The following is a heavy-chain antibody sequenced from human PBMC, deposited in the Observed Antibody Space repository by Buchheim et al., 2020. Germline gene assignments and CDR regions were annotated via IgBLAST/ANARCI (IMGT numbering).Heavy chain of an antibody. CDR3: ARDRPRPGVPAAIFWYFDL. Sequence: QVQLQESGPGLVKPSQTLSLTCTVSGGSISSGGYYWSWIRQHPGKGLEWIGYIYYSGSTYYNPSLKSRLTISVAQSTHQFSLKLGSVTAADTAVYYCARDRPRPGVPAAIFWYFDLWGRGTL. J-gene: IGHJ2*01. CDR2: IYYSGST. D-gene: IGHD2-2*01. CDR1: GGSISSGGYY. V-gene: IGHV4-31*03.